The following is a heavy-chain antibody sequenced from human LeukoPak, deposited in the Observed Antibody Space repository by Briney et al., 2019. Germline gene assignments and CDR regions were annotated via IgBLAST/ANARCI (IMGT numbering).Heavy chain of an antibody. J-gene: IGHJ4*02. V-gene: IGHV6-1*01. D-gene: IGHD4-17*01. Sequence: SQTLSLTCAISGDSVSRNSAAWNWIRQSPSRGLEWLGRTYYRSKWYNDYAVSVKSRITISPDTSKNQFSLQLNSVTPEDTAVYYCARGDYDPGRNYFGSWGQGTLVTVSS. CDR1: GDSVSRNSAA. CDR3: ARGDYDPGRNYFGS. CDR2: TYYRSKWYN.